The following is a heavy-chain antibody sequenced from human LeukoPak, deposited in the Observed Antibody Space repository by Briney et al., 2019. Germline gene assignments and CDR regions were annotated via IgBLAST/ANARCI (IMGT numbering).Heavy chain of an antibody. CDR3: ARGLTYYDSGSYPPYYYYGMDV. V-gene: IGHV1-8*01. CDR2: MNPMSGDT. J-gene: IGHJ6*02. D-gene: IGHD3-10*01. CDR1: GYTFTRYD. Sequence: ASVKVSCKASGYTFTRYDFTWVRQATGQGLEWMGWMNPMSGDTGYAQKFQGRVTMTRNTSISTAYMELSSLRSDDTAVYYCARGLTYYDSGSYPPYYYYGMDVWGQGTTVTVSS.